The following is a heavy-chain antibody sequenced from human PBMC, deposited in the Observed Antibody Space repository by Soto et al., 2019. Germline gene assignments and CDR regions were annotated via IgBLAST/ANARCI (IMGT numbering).Heavy chain of an antibody. V-gene: IGHV4-4*02. CDR3: ATQGFYRMGV. J-gene: IGHJ6*02. CDR1: GDSITGDEW. CDR2: IHHSGAT. Sequence: QVQLQESGPGLVQPSGTLSLTCAVSGDSITGDEWWSWVRQPPGKGLEWIGEIHHSGATNYNPSLKSRVTISIDKSKNQFSLKLNFVTAADTAMFYCATQGFYRMGVWGRGTTVTVSS.